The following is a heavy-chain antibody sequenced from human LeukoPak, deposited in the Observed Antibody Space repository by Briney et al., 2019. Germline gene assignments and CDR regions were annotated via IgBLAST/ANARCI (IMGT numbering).Heavy chain of an antibody. CDR1: GGSISSGGYS. Sequence: SETLSLTCAVSGGSISSGGYSWSWIRQPPGKGLEWIGYIYHSGSTYYNPSLKSRVTISVDRSKNQFSLKLSSVTAADTAVYYCARLKGATCVFDYWGQGTLVTVSS. D-gene: IGHD3-16*01. CDR3: ARLKGATCVFDY. CDR2: IYHSGST. V-gene: IGHV4-30-2*01. J-gene: IGHJ4*02.